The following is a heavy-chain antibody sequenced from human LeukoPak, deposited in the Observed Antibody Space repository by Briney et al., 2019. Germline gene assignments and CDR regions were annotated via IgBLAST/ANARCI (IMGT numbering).Heavy chain of an antibody. CDR1: GFTFEDYA. Sequence: GGSLRLSCGASGFTFEDYAMHSVRQAPGKGLEWVSGISWNSKNIGYADPVKGRFTISRDHATTYLHLQMNSLRADDTAVYYCAKTFLYYYYYMDVWGKGTTVTVSS. CDR2: ISWNSKNI. J-gene: IGHJ6*03. V-gene: IGHV3-9*01. D-gene: IGHD2/OR15-2a*01. CDR3: AKTFLYYYYYMDV.